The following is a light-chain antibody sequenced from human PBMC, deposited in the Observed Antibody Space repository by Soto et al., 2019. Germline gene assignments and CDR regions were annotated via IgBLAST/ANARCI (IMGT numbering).Light chain of an antibody. CDR2: GAS. CDR1: QNITNN. Sequence: DVQMTQSPSSLSASIGDRVSITCQASQNITNNLSWYQQKPGKAPELLIHGASRLQSGVPARFSGSGSGTDFTLSINSLQPEDFATYYCQQAYSFPITFGQGTRLEIK. V-gene: IGKV1-39*01. J-gene: IGKJ5*01. CDR3: QQAYSFPIT.